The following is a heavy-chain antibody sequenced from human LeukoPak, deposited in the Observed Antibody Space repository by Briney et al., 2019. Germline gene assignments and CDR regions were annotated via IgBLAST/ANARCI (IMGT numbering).Heavy chain of an antibody. J-gene: IGHJ4*02. D-gene: IGHD6-19*01. CDR2: MRYDGSNE. V-gene: IGHV3-30*02. Sequence: GGSLRLSCAASGFTFRTYGMHWVRQAPGKGLEWVAFMRYDGSNEYYADSVKGRFTISRDNAKNSLNLQMNSLRAEDTAVYYCARGIGMAVFDYWGQGTLVTVSS. CDR3: ARGIGMAVFDY. CDR1: GFTFRTYG.